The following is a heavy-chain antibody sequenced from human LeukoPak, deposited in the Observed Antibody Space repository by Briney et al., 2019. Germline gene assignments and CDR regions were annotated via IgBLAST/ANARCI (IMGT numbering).Heavy chain of an antibody. Sequence: SETLSLTCTVSGYSISSGYYWGWIRQPPGKGLEWIGSIYHSGSTNYNPSLKSRVTISVDTSKNQFSLKLSSVTAADTAVYYCLAYATQIDYWGQGTLVTVSS. D-gene: IGHD2-8*01. CDR1: GYSISSGYY. J-gene: IGHJ4*02. V-gene: IGHV4-38-2*02. CDR3: LAYATQIDY. CDR2: IYHSGST.